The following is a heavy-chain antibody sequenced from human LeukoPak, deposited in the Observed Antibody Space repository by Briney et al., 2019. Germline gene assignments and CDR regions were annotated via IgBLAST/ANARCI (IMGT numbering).Heavy chain of an antibody. J-gene: IGHJ6*03. CDR1: GFTFSSYW. Sequence: GGSLRLSCAASGFTFSSYWTHWVRHAPGKGLVWVSRINTDGSSTNYADSVKGRFTISRDNAKNTLYLQMNSLRAEDTAVYYCARGHIVVGYYYYMDVWGKGTTVTVSS. V-gene: IGHV3-74*01. D-gene: IGHD2-15*01. CDR3: ARGHIVVGYYYYMDV. CDR2: INTDGSST.